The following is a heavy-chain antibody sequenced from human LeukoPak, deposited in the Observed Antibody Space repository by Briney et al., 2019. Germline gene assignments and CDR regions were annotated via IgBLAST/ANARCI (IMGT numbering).Heavy chain of an antibody. Sequence: TSETLSLTCTVSGGSISSSSYYWGWIRQPPGKGLEWIGSIYYSGSTYYNPSLKSRVTISVDTSKNQFSLKLSSVTAADTAVYYCARDVQSYCGGDCYTTYFDYWGQGTLVTVSS. CDR1: GGSISSSSYY. CDR2: IYYSGST. CDR3: ARDVQSYCGGDCYTTYFDY. V-gene: IGHV4-39*07. J-gene: IGHJ4*02. D-gene: IGHD2-21*02.